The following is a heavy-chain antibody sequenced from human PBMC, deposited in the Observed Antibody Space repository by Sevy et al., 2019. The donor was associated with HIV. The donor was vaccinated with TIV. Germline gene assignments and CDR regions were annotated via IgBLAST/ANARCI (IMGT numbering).Heavy chain of an antibody. Sequence: GGSLRLSCAASGFTFSSYWMHWVRQAPGKGLVWVSRINSDGSSTSYADSVKGRFTISRDNAKNTLYLQMNSLRAEDTAVYYCARLSLDYYDSSGYYSPFFDYWGQGTLVTVSS. CDR2: INSDGSST. D-gene: IGHD3-22*01. CDR3: ARLSLDYYDSSGYYSPFFDY. V-gene: IGHV3-74*01. CDR1: GFTFSSYW. J-gene: IGHJ4*02.